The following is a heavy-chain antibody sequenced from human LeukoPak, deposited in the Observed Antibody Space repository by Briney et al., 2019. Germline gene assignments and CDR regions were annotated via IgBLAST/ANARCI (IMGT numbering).Heavy chain of an antibody. CDR2: ISGSGGST. V-gene: IGHV3-23*01. Sequence: LAGGSLRLSCAASGFTFSSYAMSWVRQAPGKGLEWVSAISGSGGSTYYADSVKGRFTISRDNSKNTLYLQMNSLRAEDTAVYYCAKAPPIPLYYYYYMDVWGKGTTVTVSS. CDR1: GFTFSSYA. CDR3: AKAPPIPLYYYYYMDV. J-gene: IGHJ6*03.